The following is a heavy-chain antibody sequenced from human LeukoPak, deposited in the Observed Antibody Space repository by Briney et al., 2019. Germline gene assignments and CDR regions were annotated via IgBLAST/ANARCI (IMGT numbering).Heavy chain of an antibody. Sequence: SETLSLTCTVSGGSISSGSYYWSWIRQPAGKGLEWIGRIYTSGSTNYNPSLKSRVTISVDTSKNQFSLKLSSVTAADTAVYYCAVIAAAGTPDYWGQGTLVTVSS. CDR3: AVIAAAGTPDY. D-gene: IGHD6-13*01. J-gene: IGHJ4*02. CDR2: IYTSGST. V-gene: IGHV4-61*02. CDR1: GGSISSGSYY.